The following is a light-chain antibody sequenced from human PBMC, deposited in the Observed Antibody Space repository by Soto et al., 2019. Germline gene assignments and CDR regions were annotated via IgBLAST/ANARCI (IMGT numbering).Light chain of an antibody. V-gene: IGKV4-1*01. Sequence: DIVMTQSPDSLAVSLGERATINCKSSKSVMYSSNNKNYLAWYQQKPGQTPKLILYWASIRESGVPDRFSGSGSGTDFTLTISSLQAEDVAVYYCQQFFGTPLTFGGGTKVEIK. CDR1: KSVMYSSNNKNY. CDR3: QQFFGTPLT. J-gene: IGKJ4*01. CDR2: WAS.